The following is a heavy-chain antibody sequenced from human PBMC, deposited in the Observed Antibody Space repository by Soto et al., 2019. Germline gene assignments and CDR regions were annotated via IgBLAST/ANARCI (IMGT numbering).Heavy chain of an antibody. CDR3: ARDPDDSLYSRGWYDCWGRQNISYYGYGMDV. J-gene: IGHJ6*02. D-gene: IGHD6-19*01. Sequence: ASVKVSCKASGYTFTGYYMHWVRQAPGQGLEWMGWINPNSGGTNYAQKFQGRVTMTRDTSISTAYMELSRLRSDDTAVYYCARDPDDSLYSRGWYDCWGRQNISYYGYGMDVLGQGTTVTVSS. CDR1: GYTFTGYY. V-gene: IGHV1-2*02. CDR2: INPNSGGT.